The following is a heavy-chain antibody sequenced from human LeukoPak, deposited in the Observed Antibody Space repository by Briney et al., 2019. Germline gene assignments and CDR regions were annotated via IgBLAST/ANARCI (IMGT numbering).Heavy chain of an antibody. CDR2: INPNSGGT. V-gene: IGHV1-2*02. CDR3: ARGGVAAAGYYYYYMDV. CDR1: GYTFTGYY. D-gene: IGHD6-13*01. J-gene: IGHJ6*03. Sequence: GASVKVSCKASGYTFTGYYMHWVRQAPGQGLEWMGWINPNSGGTNYAQKFQGRVTMTRDTSISRAYMELSRLRSDDTAVYYCARGGVAAAGYYYYYMDVWGKGTAVTISS.